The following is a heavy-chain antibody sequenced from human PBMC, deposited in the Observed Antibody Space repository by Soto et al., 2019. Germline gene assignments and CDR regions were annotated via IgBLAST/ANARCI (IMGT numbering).Heavy chain of an antibody. Sequence: SETLSLTCTVSGGSISSSSYYWGWIRQPPGKGLEWIGSIYYSGSTYYNPSLKSRVTISVDTSKNQFSLKLSSVTAADTAVYYCACHRRYSSSSLLFDFWGQGTLVTVSS. V-gene: IGHV4-39*01. D-gene: IGHD6-6*01. J-gene: IGHJ5*01. CDR2: IYYSGST. CDR3: ACHRRYSSSSLLFDF. CDR1: GGSISSSSYY.